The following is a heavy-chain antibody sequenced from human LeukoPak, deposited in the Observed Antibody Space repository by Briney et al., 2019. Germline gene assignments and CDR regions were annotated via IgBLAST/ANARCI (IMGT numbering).Heavy chain of an antibody. V-gene: IGHV3-23*01. CDR3: AKELRVWFVEKDFYD. D-gene: IGHD3-10*01. J-gene: IGHJ4*02. CDR2: PSGSRGSS. Sequence: GGTLSLSCAASGFTCSSYAMSWVPQAPGKGLVGVSAPSGSRGSSYYADSVKGRVTISRDNSKSTLYLQMSSLRAEDTAVYYCAKELRVWFVEKDFYDWGQETLITVFS. CDR1: GFTCSSYA.